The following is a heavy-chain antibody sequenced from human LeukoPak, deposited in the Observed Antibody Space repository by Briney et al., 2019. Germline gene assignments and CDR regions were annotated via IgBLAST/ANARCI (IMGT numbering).Heavy chain of an antibody. V-gene: IGHV4-39*01. Sequence: SETLSLTCTVSGGSISSSLYYWDWIRQPPGKGLESIGNIYYSGSTYYNPSPKSRVTISVDTSKNQFSLKLSSVTAADTAVYYCARHPGYFGSGNYSAGYFDYWGQGTLVTVSS. CDR2: IYYSGST. J-gene: IGHJ4*02. CDR3: ARHPGYFGSGNYSAGYFDY. CDR1: GGSISSSLYY. D-gene: IGHD3-10*01.